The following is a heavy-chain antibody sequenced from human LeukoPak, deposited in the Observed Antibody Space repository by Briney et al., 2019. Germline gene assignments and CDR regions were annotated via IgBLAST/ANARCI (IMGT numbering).Heavy chain of an antibody. CDR2: ISTSGTII. Sequence: GGSLRLSCAASGFTFSDYFMSWIRQAPGKGLEWVSYISTSGTIIYYADSMKGRFTISRDNAKNSLYLQMNSLRAEDTAVYYCARDLGGSSGYYPDAFDIWGQGTMVTVSS. CDR1: GFTFSDYF. J-gene: IGHJ3*02. D-gene: IGHD3-22*01. V-gene: IGHV3-11*01. CDR3: ARDLGGSSGYYPDAFDI.